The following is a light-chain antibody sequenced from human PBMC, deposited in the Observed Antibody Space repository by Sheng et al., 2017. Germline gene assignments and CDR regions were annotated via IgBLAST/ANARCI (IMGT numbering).Light chain of an antibody. V-gene: IGKV3-11*01. Sequence: EIVLTQSPATLSLSPGERATLSCRASQSVSSYLAWYQQKPGQAPRLLIYDASKRATGIPARFSGSGSGTDFTLTISSLEPEDFAIYYCQQHTSWPWTFGQGTRVEIK. CDR3: QQHTSWPWT. CDR2: DAS. CDR1: QSVSSY. J-gene: IGKJ1*01.